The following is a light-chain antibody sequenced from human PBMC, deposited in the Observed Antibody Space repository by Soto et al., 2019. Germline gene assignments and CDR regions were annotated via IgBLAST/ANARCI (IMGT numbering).Light chain of an antibody. J-gene: IGKJ4*01. CDR3: QLGLT. V-gene: IGKV3-20*01. CDR2: GAS. CDR1: QSVSSSF. Sequence: EIVLTQSPGTLSLSPGERATLSCRASQSVSSSFLAWYQQKPGQAPRLLIYGASNRATGIPDRFSGSGSGTDFTLTISRLEPEEFAAYYCQLGLTFGGGTKVEIK.